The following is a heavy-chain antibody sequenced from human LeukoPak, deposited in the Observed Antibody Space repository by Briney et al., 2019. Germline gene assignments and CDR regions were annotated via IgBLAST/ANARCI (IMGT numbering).Heavy chain of an antibody. CDR2: IIPTFGTA. CDR3: ATRNKDIVVDDSPVMDV. CDR1: GGTFSSYA. V-gene: IGHV1-69*06. D-gene: IGHD2-15*01. J-gene: IGHJ6*04. Sequence: ASVKVSCKASGGTFSSYAISWVRQAPGQGLEWMGGIIPTFGTANYAQKFQGRVTITADKSTSTAYMELSSLRSEDTAVYYCATRNKDIVVDDSPVMDVWGKGTTVTVSS.